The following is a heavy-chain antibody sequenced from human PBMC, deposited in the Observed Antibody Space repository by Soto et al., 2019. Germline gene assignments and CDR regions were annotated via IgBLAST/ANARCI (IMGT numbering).Heavy chain of an antibody. V-gene: IGHV4-59*01. J-gene: IGHJ3*02. CDR1: GGSISSYY. D-gene: IGHD2-2*01. CDR2: IYYSGST. CDR3: ARGDIVVVPAATLNAFDI. Sequence: SEILSLTCTVSGGSISSYYWSWIRQPPGKGLEWIGYIYYSGSTNYNPSLKSRVTISVDTSKNQFSLKLSSVTAADTAVYYCARGDIVVVPAATLNAFDIWGQGTMVTAS.